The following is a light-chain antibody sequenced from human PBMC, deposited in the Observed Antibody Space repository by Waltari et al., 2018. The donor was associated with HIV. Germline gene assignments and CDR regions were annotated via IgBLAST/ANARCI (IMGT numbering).Light chain of an antibody. J-gene: IGLJ2*01. CDR2: QDG. CDR1: KLGSKF. Sequence: SYELTQPPSVSVSPGQTATISCSGDKLGSKFVSWYKQRPGQPPAVVIFQDGTRPSGMSERISGSNSGNTATLTIRGTQAIDEADYYCQAWDTSAYVLFGGGTKLTVL. CDR3: QAWDTSAYVL. V-gene: IGLV3-1*01.